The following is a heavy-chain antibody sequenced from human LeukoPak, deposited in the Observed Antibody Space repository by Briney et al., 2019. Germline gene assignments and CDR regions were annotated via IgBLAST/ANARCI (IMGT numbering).Heavy chain of an antibody. Sequence: ASVKVSCKASGYTFTGYFIHWVRQAPGQGLEWMGRINPNSGGTNYAQRFQGRVTMTRDTSISTAYMELNRLRFDDTAVYYCASRWSIAMAGTGDDSDYWGQGTLVTVSS. CDR2: INPNSGGT. J-gene: IGHJ4*02. V-gene: IGHV1-2*06. CDR1: GYTFTGYF. CDR3: ASRWSIAMAGTGDDSDY. D-gene: IGHD6-19*01.